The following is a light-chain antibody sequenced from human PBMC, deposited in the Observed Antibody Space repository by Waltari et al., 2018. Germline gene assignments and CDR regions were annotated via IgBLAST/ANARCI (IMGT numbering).Light chain of an antibody. CDR2: DVN. J-gene: IGLJ2*01. CDR1: TIDIGSYNY. V-gene: IGLV2-14*03. Sequence: QSALTQPASVSGSPGQSITISCSGSTIDIGSYNYVSWYQQHPGKAPKLIICDVNRRPSGVSNRFSGSKSGLTASLTISGLQAEDEAEYYCSSYTGSSALVVFGGGTKLSVL. CDR3: SSYTGSSALVV.